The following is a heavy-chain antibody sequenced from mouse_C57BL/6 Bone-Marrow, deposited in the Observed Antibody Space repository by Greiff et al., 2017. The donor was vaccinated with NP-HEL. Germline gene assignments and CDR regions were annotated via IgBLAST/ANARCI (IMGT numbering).Heavy chain of an antibody. CDR3: AIITTVVADWYFDV. CDR2: IYPRSGNT. CDR1: GYTFTSYG. V-gene: IGHV1-81*01. D-gene: IGHD1-1*01. J-gene: IGHJ1*03. Sequence: QVQLQQSGAELARPGASVKLSCKASGYTFTSYGISWVKQRTGQGLEWIGEIYPRSGNTYYNEKFKGKATLTADKSSSTAYMELRSLTSEDSAVYVCAIITTVVADWYFDVWGTGTTVTVSS.